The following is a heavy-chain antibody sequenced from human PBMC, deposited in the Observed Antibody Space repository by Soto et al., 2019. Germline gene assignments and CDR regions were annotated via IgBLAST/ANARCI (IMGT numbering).Heavy chain of an antibody. Sequence: GGSLRLSCVASGFTFSNYNMNWVRQAPGKGLEWVSHISGTSVYIHYADSVKGRVTISRDNAKNSVYLQMDSLRVEDTAVYYCAREGALKPFSSWGQGALVTVSS. J-gene: IGHJ4*02. CDR3: AREGALKPFSS. CDR1: GFTFSNYN. V-gene: IGHV3-21*01. CDR2: ISGTSVYI.